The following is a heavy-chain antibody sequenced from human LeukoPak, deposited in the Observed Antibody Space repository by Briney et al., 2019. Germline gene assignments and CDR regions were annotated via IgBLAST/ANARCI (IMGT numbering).Heavy chain of an antibody. CDR2: ISGSGSNT. V-gene: IGHV3-23*01. CDR3: AKSPKITIFGVVTYFDY. CDR1: GFNLRTYA. D-gene: IGHD3-3*01. Sequence: GGSLRLSCVASGFNLRTYAMTWVRQAPGKGLEWVSAISGSGSNTYYADSVKGRFTISRDNSKNTLYLQMNSLRAEDTAVYYCAKSPKITIFGVVTYFDYWGQGTLVTVFS. J-gene: IGHJ4*02.